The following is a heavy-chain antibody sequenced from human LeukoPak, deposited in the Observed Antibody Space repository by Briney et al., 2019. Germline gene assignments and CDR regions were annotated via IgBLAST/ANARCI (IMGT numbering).Heavy chain of an antibody. Sequence: GASVKVSCKASGYTFTSYDINWVRQATGQGLEWMGWMDPNSGNTGYAQKFQGRVTITRNTSISTAYMELSSLRSEDTAVYYCARGTIWSGYYPPYYYYYMDVWGKGTTVTVSS. D-gene: IGHD3-3*01. CDR3: ARGTIWSGYYPPYYYYYMDV. V-gene: IGHV1-8*03. J-gene: IGHJ6*03. CDR2: MDPNSGNT. CDR1: GYTFTSYD.